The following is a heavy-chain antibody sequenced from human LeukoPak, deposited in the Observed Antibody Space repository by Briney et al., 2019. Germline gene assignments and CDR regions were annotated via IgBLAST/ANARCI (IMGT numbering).Heavy chain of an antibody. Sequence: SETLSLTCTVSGGSISSSSYYWGWIRQPPGKGLEWIGSIYYSGSTYYNPSLKSRVTISVDTSKNQFSLKLSSVTAADTAVYYCARRGAAADPKGSYYFDYWGQGTLVTVSS. CDR1: GGSISSSSYY. V-gene: IGHV4-39*01. D-gene: IGHD6-13*01. CDR2: IYYSGST. J-gene: IGHJ4*02. CDR3: ARRGAAADPKGSYYFDY.